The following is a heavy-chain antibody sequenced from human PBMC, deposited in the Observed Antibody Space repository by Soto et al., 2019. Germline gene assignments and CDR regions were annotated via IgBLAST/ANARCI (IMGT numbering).Heavy chain of an antibody. D-gene: IGHD3-22*01. CDR3: AKDQDYDSSGYYYRAAAFDI. Sequence: PGGSLRLSCAASGFTFSSYAMSWFRQAPGKGLEWVSGISGSDDNTYYADSAKGRVTISRDNSKNTLYLQMNSLRAEDTAVYYCAKDQDYDSSGYYYRAAAFDIWGQGTMVTVS. V-gene: IGHV3-23*01. J-gene: IGHJ3*02. CDR2: ISGSDDNT. CDR1: GFTFSSYA.